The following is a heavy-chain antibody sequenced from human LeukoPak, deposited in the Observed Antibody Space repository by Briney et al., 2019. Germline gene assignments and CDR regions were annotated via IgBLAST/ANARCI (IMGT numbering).Heavy chain of an antibody. CDR1: GFPFSNCP. Sequence: GVPLTLSCAASGFPFSNCPVNWLRQAPGRGLEWVSYISSGSGTIYYVDSVKVRFPISRDNAKNSLYLQVTGLRDEDTAVYFCARGDDYFDYWGQGTLVSVSS. CDR2: ISSGSGTI. V-gene: IGHV3-48*02. CDR3: ARGDDYFDY. J-gene: IGHJ4*02.